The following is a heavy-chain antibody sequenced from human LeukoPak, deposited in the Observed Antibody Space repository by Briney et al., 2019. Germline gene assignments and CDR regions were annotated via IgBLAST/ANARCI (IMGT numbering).Heavy chain of an antibody. CDR1: GGSISSYY. J-gene: IGHJ4*02. V-gene: IGHV4-59*01. CDR2: IYYSGST. CDR3: AREDRYYFDY. Sequence: SETLSLTCTVSGGSISSYYWSWIRQPPGKGLEWIGDIYYSGSTNYNPSLRSRVTISVDTSKEQFSLKLSSVTAADTAVYYCAREDRYYFDYWGQGTLVTVSS.